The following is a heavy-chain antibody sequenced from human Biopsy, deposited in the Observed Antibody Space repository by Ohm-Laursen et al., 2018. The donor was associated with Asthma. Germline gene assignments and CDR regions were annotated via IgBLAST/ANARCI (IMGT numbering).Heavy chain of an antibody. J-gene: IGHJ6*02. CDR1: GYTFNSAG. D-gene: IGHD3-10*01. CDR2: ISVYNGNT. CDR3: ARAVDYSHYYGIDV. V-gene: IGHV1-18*01. Sequence: ASVKVSCNTSGYTFNSAGITWVRQAPGQGLEWMGWISVYNGNTKVAQKLQDRVTMITDTSTSTAYMELRSLRSDDTAAYFCARAVDYSHYYGIDVWGQGTTVTVS.